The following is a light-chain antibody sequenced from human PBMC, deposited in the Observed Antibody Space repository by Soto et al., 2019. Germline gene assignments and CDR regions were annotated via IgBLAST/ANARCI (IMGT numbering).Light chain of an antibody. CDR1: QSISSY. Sequence: DIQITQSPSSLSASVADRVTITCRASQSISSYLNWYPQKPGKAPKLLIYAASSLPRGVPSRFHGRGSGTAFTLTISSLQPEDFATFYCRQSYRSPPITFGQGTRLEIK. V-gene: IGKV1-39*01. CDR2: AAS. J-gene: IGKJ5*01. CDR3: RQSYRSPPIT.